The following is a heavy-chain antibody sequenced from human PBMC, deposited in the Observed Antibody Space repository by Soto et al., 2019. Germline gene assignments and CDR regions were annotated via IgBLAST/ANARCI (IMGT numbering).Heavy chain of an antibody. CDR2: VYYSGST. D-gene: IGHD3-9*01. CDR3: GRLEGLATISYYFDY. J-gene: IGHJ4*02. CDR1: GCSVRRSSYY. Sequence: SGTPSPTRTVSGCSVRRSSYYWGRVRPPPGKGLEWIGSVYYSGSTYYNPSLESRVTISVDKSKNQFSLKLMSLSAADTAVYYCGRLEGLATISYYFDYWGQGALVTVSS. V-gene: IGHV4-39*01.